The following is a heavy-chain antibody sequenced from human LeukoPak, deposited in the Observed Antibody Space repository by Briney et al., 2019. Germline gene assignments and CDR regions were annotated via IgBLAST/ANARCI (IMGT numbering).Heavy chain of an antibody. CDR1: GLTFSNFK. Sequence: GGSLRLSCAVSGLTFSNFKMNWVRQAPGKGLEWVSYISDSGRTTFYADSVKGRFTISRDNAKNSLYLQMSSLRVEDTAVYYCARDTGDSYGHRGWFDPWGQGTLVTVSS. CDR3: ARDTGDSYGHRGWFDP. CDR2: ISDSGRTT. D-gene: IGHD5-18*01. J-gene: IGHJ5*02. V-gene: IGHV3-48*03.